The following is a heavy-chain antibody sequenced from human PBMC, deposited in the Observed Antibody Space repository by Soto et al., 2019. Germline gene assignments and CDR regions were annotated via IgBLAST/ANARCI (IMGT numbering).Heavy chain of an antibody. V-gene: IGHV4-39*01. Sequence: SETLSLTCTVSGGSISISSYYWGWIRLPPGKGLEWIGSIYYSGGTYYNPSLKSRVTISVDTSKNQFSLKLSSVTAADTAVYYCARKRCGIDYRGQGTLVTVSS. CDR3: ARKRCGIDY. J-gene: IGHJ4*02. CDR2: IYYSGGT. CDR1: GGSISISSYY.